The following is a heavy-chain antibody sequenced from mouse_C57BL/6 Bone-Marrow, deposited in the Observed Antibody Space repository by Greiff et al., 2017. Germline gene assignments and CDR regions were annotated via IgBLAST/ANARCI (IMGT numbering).Heavy chain of an antibody. CDR1: GFSLTSSG. Sequence: VQLQQSGPGLVQPSQSLSITCTVSGFSLTSSGVHWVRQSPGKGLEWLGVIWRGGSTDYNAAFMSRLSITKDNSKSQVFFKMNSLQADDTAIYYCAKAIYDGYFYYAMDYGGQGTSVTVSS. V-gene: IGHV2-5*01. D-gene: IGHD2-3*01. CDR2: IWRGGST. J-gene: IGHJ4*01. CDR3: AKAIYDGYFYYAMDY.